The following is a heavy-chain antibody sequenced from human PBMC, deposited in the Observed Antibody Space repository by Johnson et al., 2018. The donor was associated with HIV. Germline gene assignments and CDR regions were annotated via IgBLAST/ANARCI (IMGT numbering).Heavy chain of an antibody. CDR3: ARDSLAHDAFDI. CDR2: ISGGGDGT. CDR1: GFPFSSYA. V-gene: IGHV3-23*04. Sequence: VQLVESGGGLVQPGGSLRLSCAASGFPFSSYAMSWVRQAPGKGLEWVSGISGGGDGTNYADSVKGRLTISRDNFKNTLYLQMNSLRAEDTAVYYCARDSLAHDAFDIWGQGTMVTVSS. J-gene: IGHJ3*02.